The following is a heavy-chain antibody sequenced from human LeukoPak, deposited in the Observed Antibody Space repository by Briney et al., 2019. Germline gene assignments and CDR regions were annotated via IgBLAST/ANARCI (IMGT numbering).Heavy chain of an antibody. CDR2: ISSSSSYI. J-gene: IGHJ4*02. CDR1: GFTFSSYS. V-gene: IGHV3-21*01. D-gene: IGHD5-12*01. Sequence: PGGSLRLSCAASGFTFSSYSMNWVRQAPGKGLEWVSSISSSSSYIYYADSVKGRFTISRDNAKNSLYLQMNSLRAEDTAVYYCARAMVDIVATGNFDYWGQGTLVTVSS. CDR3: ARAMVDIVATGNFDY.